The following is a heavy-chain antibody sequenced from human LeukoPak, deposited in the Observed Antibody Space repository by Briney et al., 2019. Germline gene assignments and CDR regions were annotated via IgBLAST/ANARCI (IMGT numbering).Heavy chain of an antibody. CDR3: ARAASRDGYNDY. D-gene: IGHD5-24*01. Sequence: ASVNVSCKASGYTFTSYGISWVRQAPGQGLEWMGWISAYNGNTNYAQKLQGRVTMTTDTSTSTAYMELRSLRSDNTAVYYCARAASRDGYNDYWGQGTLVTVS. V-gene: IGHV1-18*01. CDR2: ISAYNGNT. J-gene: IGHJ4*02. CDR1: GYTFTSYG.